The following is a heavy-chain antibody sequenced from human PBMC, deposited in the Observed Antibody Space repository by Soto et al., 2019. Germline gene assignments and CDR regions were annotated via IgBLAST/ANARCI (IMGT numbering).Heavy chain of an antibody. CDR1: VFTFTDYY. V-gene: IGHV3-11*01. CDR2: INTLSTSI. Sequence: PGGSLRLSCEGSVFTFTDYYMTLIRQAPGKGLEWVSYINTLSTSIYYDDSVKGRFTISRDNAKNSLYLQMNGLRAEDTATYYCARRLKWQLRPLESWGRGTLVTVSS. CDR3: ARRLKWQLRPLES. D-gene: IGHD1-1*01. J-gene: IGHJ4*02.